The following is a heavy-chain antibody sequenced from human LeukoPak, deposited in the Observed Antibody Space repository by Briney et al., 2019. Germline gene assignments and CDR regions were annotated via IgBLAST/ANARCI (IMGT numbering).Heavy chain of an antibody. D-gene: IGHD1-26*01. CDR2: ISSSSSYI. J-gene: IGHJ6*02. CDR1: GFTFSHYG. Sequence: GGSLRLSCAASGFTFSHYGMHWVRQAPGKGLEWVSSISSSSSYIYYADSVKGRFTISRDNAKNSLYLQMNSLRAEDTAVYYCARDYSGSYYGSYYYYGMDVWGQGTTVTVSS. CDR3: ARDYSGSYYGSYYYYGMDV. V-gene: IGHV3-21*01.